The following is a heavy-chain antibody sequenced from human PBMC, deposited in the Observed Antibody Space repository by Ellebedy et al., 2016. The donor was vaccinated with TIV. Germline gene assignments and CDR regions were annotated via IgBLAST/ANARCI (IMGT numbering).Heavy chain of an antibody. Sequence: ASVKVSCXASGYTFTSYGISWVRQAPGQGLEWMGWISAYNGNTNYAQKLQGRVTMTTDTSTSTAYMELRSLRSDDTAVYYCARLTKRSQLAGVTYDAFDIWGQGTMVTVSS. V-gene: IGHV1-18*01. J-gene: IGHJ3*02. D-gene: IGHD3-10*01. CDR1: GYTFTSYG. CDR2: ISAYNGNT. CDR3: ARLTKRSQLAGVTYDAFDI.